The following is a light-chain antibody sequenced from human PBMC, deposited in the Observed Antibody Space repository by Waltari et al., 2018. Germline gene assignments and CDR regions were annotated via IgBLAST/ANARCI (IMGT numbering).Light chain of an antibody. J-gene: IGKJ5*01. Sequence: IQLTQPPSSLSASVGDRVTITCRASQSIRTYLNWFQQKPGKAPNLLIYAASSLLSGVPSRFSGSGSGTDFTLTITSLQPEDFATYYCQQSFSTLITFGQGTRLEIK. CDR2: AAS. V-gene: IGKV1-39*01. CDR3: QQSFSTLIT. CDR1: QSIRTY.